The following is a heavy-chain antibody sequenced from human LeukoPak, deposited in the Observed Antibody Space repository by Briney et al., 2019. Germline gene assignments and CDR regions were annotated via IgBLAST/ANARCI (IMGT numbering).Heavy chain of an antibody. CDR2: ISYTGTYI. CDR1: AFSLNAYN. J-gene: IGHJ4*02. D-gene: IGHD1-26*01. V-gene: IGHV3-21*04. CDR3: VRDRGTYRPIDY. Sequence: GGSLRLSCAASAFSLNAYNMNWVRQAPGQGLEWVSSISYTGTYIYYADSVKGRFTVSRDNAQNSLYLQMNSLRAEDTAIYYCVRDRGTYRPIDYWGQGTLVTVSS.